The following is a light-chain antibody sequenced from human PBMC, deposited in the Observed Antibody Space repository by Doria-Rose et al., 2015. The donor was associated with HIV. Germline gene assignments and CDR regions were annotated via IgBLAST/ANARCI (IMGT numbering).Light chain of an antibody. Sequence: LTQSPGTLSLSPGVRATLSCRASQSFSSTYLAWYQQKPGQALSLLIYDGSTRATGIPDRFSASGSGTDFTLTINRLEPEDFALYYCHQYGTSWTFGQGTKVEI. V-gene: IGKV3-20*01. J-gene: IGKJ1*01. CDR3: HQYGTSWT. CDR1: QSFSSTY. CDR2: DGS.